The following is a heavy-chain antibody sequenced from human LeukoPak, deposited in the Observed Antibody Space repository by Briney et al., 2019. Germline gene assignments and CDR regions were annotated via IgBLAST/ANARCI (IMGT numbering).Heavy chain of an antibody. CDR3: AKDLRITMVRGVISHY. J-gene: IGHJ4*02. CDR1: GFTFSSYA. CDR2: ISGSGGST. D-gene: IGHD3-10*01. V-gene: IGHV3-23*01. Sequence: GGSLRLSCAASGFTFSSYAMSWVRQAPGKGLEWVSAISGSGGSTYYADSVKGRFTISRDNSKNTLYLQMNSLRAEDTAVYYCAKDLRITMVRGVISHYWGQGTLVTVSS.